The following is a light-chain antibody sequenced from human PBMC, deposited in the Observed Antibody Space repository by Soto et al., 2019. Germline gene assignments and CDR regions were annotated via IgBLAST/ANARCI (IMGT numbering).Light chain of an antibody. V-gene: IGKV3-11*01. CDR3: QQRERT. J-gene: IGKJ1*01. CDR1: QSINSY. CDR2: DVS. Sequence: EIVLTQSPATLSLSPGESATLSCRASQSINSYLAWYQQKPGQAPRLLIYDVSNRATGIPARFSGSGSGTDFTLTISSLEPEDFAAYYCQQRERTFGQGTKVEIK.